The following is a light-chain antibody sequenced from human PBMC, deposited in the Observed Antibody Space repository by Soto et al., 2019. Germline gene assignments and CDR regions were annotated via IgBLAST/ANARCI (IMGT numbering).Light chain of an antibody. J-gene: IGLJ2*01. CDR1: SSDIGAYQY. CDR3: SSYTSRPTLV. Sequence: QSALSQPASVSGSPGQSITISCTGTSSDIGAYQYVSWYQQHPGKAPRLIIYDVSNRPSGVSQRFSGSKSANTASLTISGLQAEDEADYHCSSYTSRPTLVFGGVTKLTVL. V-gene: IGLV2-14*03. CDR2: DVS.